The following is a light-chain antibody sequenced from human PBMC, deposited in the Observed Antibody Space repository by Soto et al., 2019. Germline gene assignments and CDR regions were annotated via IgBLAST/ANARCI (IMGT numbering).Light chain of an antibody. J-gene: IGKJ1*01. CDR1: QSVSSSY. V-gene: IGKV3-20*01. CDR2: GAS. Sequence: EIVLTPSPGTLSLSPVERATLSCRASQSVSSSYLAWYQQKPGQAPRLLMYGASSRATGIPDRFSGSGSGTDFTLTISRLEPEEFAVYYCQHYGSSPRTFGQGTKVDIK. CDR3: QHYGSSPRT.